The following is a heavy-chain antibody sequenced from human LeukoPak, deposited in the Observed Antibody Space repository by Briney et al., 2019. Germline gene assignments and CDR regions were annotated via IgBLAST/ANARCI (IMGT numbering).Heavy chain of an antibody. CDR1: GFTFSSYT. CDR3: VRDRFYAMDV. J-gene: IGHJ6*02. CDR2: INHDGSTT. V-gene: IGHV3-74*01. Sequence: GGSLRLSCAASGFTFSSYTVYWVRQAPGKGLVWVSRINHDGSTTNYVDSVKGRFTISRDNAKNTLYLQMNSLRAEDTAVFYCVRDRFYAMDVWGQGTTVTVSS.